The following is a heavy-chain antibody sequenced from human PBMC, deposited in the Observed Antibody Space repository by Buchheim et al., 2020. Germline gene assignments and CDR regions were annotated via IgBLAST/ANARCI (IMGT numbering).Heavy chain of an antibody. J-gene: IGHJ6*02. V-gene: IGHV3-7*01. CDR2: IKQDGSEK. Sequence: EVQLVESGGGLVQPGGSLRLSCAASGSTFSSYWMSWVRQAPGKGLEWVANIKQDGSEKYYVDSVKGRFTISRDNAKNSLYLQMNSLRAEDTAVYYCAKDRRDYYDSSGYLGYGMDVWGQGTT. CDR1: GSTFSSYW. CDR3: AKDRRDYYDSSGYLGYGMDV. D-gene: IGHD3-22*01.